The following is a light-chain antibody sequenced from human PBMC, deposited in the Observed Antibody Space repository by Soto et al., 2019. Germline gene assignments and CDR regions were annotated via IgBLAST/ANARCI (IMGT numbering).Light chain of an antibody. V-gene: IGLV2-14*01. CDR2: EVT. CDR1: SSGVGAYHF. CDR3: SSYTSSNTPYV. Sequence: QSALTQTASVSGSPGQTITISCTGSSSGVGAYHFVSWYQHHPGKAPKLILYEVTARPSGVSSRFSGSKSGNTASLTISGLQADDEANYYCSSYTSSNTPYVFGTGTKV. J-gene: IGLJ1*01.